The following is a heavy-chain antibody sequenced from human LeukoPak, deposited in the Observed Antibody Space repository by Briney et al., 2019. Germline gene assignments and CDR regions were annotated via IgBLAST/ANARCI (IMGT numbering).Heavy chain of an antibody. CDR1: GFTFSSYA. J-gene: IGHJ4*02. CDR3: ARRGSDYGSPFDY. CDR2: ISSTGSI. Sequence: GGSLRLSCAASGFTFSSYAMSWVRRAPGKGLEWVSLISSTGSIYHADSVKGRFTISRDSSMNTVYLQLNSLRAEDTGVYYCARRGSDYGSPFDYWGQGALVTVSS. D-gene: IGHD3-10*01. V-gene: IGHV3-23*05.